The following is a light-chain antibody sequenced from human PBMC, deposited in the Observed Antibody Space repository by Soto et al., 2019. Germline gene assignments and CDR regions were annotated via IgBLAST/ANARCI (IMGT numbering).Light chain of an antibody. CDR3: AVWDDTLKAVV. V-gene: IGLV1-44*01. Sequence: QAVVTQPPSASGTPGQRVTISCSGSSSNVGSNTVDWYQLLPGTAPKLLIYHNNQRPSGVPDRLSGSKSGTSASLSSSGPKSEDEADYYCAVWDDTLKAVVFGGGTKLTVL. CDR1: SSNVGSNT. CDR2: HNN. J-gene: IGLJ2*01.